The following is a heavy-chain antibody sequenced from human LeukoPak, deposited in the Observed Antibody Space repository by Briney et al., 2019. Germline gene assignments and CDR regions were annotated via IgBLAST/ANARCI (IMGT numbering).Heavy chain of an antibody. D-gene: IGHD2-2*01. J-gene: IGHJ6*02. Sequence: GASVKVSCKASGYTFTSYGISWVRQAPGQGLEWMGWISAYNGNTNYAQKLQGRVTMTTDTSTSTAYMELRSLRPDDTAVYYCAREMGRAIVVVPSDYYGMDVWGQGTTVTVSS. CDR3: AREMGRAIVVVPSDYYGMDV. CDR1: GYTFTSYG. CDR2: ISAYNGNT. V-gene: IGHV1-18*01.